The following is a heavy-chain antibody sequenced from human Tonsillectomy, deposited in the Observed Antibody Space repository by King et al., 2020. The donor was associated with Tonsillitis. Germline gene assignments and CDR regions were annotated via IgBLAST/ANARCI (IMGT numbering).Heavy chain of an antibody. Sequence: VQLVESGGGLVQPGGSLRLSCAASGFTFSNYAMNWVRQAPGKGLEWVGSIRGSGDSTKYADSVKGRFTISRDNSKNTLQLQMKSLRPEDMGLYYCAKELYTYGSGPNDYWGQGTLVTVSS. CDR3: AKELYTYGSGPNDY. CDR1: GFTFSNYA. CDR2: IRGSGDST. V-gene: IGHV3-23*04. D-gene: IGHD3-10*01. J-gene: IGHJ4*02.